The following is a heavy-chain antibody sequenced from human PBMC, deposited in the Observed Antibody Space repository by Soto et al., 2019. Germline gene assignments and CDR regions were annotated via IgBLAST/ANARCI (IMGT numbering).Heavy chain of an antibody. D-gene: IGHD2-15*01. Sequence: SETLSLTCTVSGGSISSYYWSWIRQPPGKGLEWIGYIYYSGGTNYNPSLKSRVTISVDTSKNQFSLKLSSVTAADTAVYYCARARGSGPVVAATYYYYGMDVWGQGTSVTVSS. CDR3: ARARGSGPVVAATYYYYGMDV. CDR1: GGSISSYY. J-gene: IGHJ6*02. V-gene: IGHV4-59*01. CDR2: IYYSGGT.